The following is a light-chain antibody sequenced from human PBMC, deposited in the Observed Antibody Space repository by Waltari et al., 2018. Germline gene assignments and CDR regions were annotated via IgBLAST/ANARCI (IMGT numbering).Light chain of an antibody. CDR2: VNSDGSH. J-gene: IGLJ3*02. CDR3: QTGGHGTWV. Sequence: QLVLTQSPSASASLGASVKLTCPLSSGHSSNVIACLQQQPEKGPRYLMKVNSDGSHSKGDKIPDRFSGSSSGTEHYLTISSLQSEDEADYYCQTGGHGTWVFGGGTKLTVL. CDR1: SGHSSNV. V-gene: IGLV4-69*01.